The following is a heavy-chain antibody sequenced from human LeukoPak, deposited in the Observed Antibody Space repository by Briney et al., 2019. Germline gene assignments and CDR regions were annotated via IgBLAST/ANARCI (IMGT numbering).Heavy chain of an antibody. Sequence: QAGGSLRLSCAASGFTFSSYGMHWVRQAPGKGLEWVAFIRYDGSNKYYADSVKGRFTISRDNSKNTLYLQMNSLRAEDTAVYYCAKVSWGSGSYYPTPLDYWGQGTLVTVSS. V-gene: IGHV3-30*02. CDR3: AKVSWGSGSYYPTPLDY. J-gene: IGHJ4*02. D-gene: IGHD3-10*01. CDR1: GFTFSSYG. CDR2: IRYDGSNK.